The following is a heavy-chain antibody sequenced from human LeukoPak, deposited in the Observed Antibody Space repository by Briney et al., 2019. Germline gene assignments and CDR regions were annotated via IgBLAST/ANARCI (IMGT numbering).Heavy chain of an antibody. V-gene: IGHV3-7*01. CDR1: GFSVSGYW. CDR2: IKQDGSEK. CDR3: AREWQGGIAAAGTRIEVDY. Sequence: GSLRLSCAVSGFSVSGYWMTWVRQAPGKGLEWVANIKQDGSEKNYVDSVKGRFTISRDNAENSSFLQMNSLRVEDTAVYYCAREWQGGIAAAGTRIEVDYWGQGTLVALSS. D-gene: IGHD6-13*01. J-gene: IGHJ4*02.